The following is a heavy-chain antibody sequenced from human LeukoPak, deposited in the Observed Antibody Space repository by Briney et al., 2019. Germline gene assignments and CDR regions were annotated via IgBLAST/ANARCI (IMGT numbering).Heavy chain of an antibody. CDR2: IGDSGSGG. CDR3: SRIKYGGNSGYHFDY. J-gene: IGHJ4*02. D-gene: IGHD4-23*01. CDR1: GFNFNYFA. Sequence: PGVLLRLSCSASGFNFNYFAISWVRQAPGKRLDWVSTIGDSGSGGSYADSVRGRFTISRDNSKNIVYLQMHSLRVDDSAVYYCSRIKYGGNSGYHFDYWGQGTLVTVSS. V-gene: IGHV3-23*01.